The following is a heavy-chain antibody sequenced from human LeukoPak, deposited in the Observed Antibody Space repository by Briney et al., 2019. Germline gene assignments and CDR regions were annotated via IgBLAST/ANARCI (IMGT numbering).Heavy chain of an antibody. D-gene: IGHD4-11*01. V-gene: IGHV3-23*01. Sequence: QSGGSLRLSCAASGFTFSGYYMSWVRQAPGKGLEWVSGFSGSGVNTFYADSVTGRFTISGDNSKDTLYLQMDSLRAEDTAVYYCAKEGGNTITTKKYFDHWGQGTLVTVST. J-gene: IGHJ4*02. CDR2: FSGSGVNT. CDR3: AKEGGNTITTKKYFDH. CDR1: GFTFSGYY.